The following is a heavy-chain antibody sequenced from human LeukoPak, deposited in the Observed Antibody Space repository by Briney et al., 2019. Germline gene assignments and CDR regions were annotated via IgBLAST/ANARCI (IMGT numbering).Heavy chain of an antibody. D-gene: IGHD3-16*01. CDR3: AKNFLPFGGVND. CDR1: GFTFSSYA. Sequence: GGSLRLSCAASGFTFSSYAMSWVRQAPGKGLEWVSAISGSGGSTYYADSVKGRFTISRDNSKNTLYLQMNSLRAGDTAVYYCAKNFLPFGGVNDWGQGTLVTVSS. V-gene: IGHV3-23*01. CDR2: ISGSGGST. J-gene: IGHJ4*02.